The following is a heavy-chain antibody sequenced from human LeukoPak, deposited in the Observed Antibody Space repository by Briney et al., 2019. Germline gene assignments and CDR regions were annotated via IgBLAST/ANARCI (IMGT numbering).Heavy chain of an antibody. CDR2: IKQDGSEK. CDR1: GFTFSSYW. D-gene: IGHD3-16*02. Sequence: PGGSLRLSCAASGFTFSSYWMSWVRQAPGKGLEWVANIKQDGSEKYYVDSVKGRFTISRDNAKNSLYLQMNSLRAEDTAVYYCARDRGYDYVWGSYRYTGAFDIWGQGTMVTVSP. V-gene: IGHV3-7*01. CDR3: ARDRGYDYVWGSYRYTGAFDI. J-gene: IGHJ3*02.